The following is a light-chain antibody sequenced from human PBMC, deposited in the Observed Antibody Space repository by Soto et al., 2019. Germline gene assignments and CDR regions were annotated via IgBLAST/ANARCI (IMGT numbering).Light chain of an antibody. Sequence: DIQMTQSPSSLSASVGDRVTITCRASQSISTYLHWYQQKPGKAPNLLIYAASTLQSGVPSRFSGSGSGTDVTLTISSLQAEDFATYFCQHGYSTTLTFGGGTKVDIK. CDR2: AAS. CDR3: QHGYSTTLT. V-gene: IGKV1-39*01. J-gene: IGKJ4*01. CDR1: QSISTY.